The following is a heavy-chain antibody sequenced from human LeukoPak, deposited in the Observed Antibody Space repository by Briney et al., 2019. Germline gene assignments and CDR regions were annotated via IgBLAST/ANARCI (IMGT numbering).Heavy chain of an antibody. CDR1: GFTFTNFA. J-gene: IGHJ1*01. D-gene: IGHD3-22*01. V-gene: IGHV3-30*18. CDR2: ISDDGNNK. CDR3: AKEEGYYYDSGGYYVEYFQH. Sequence: GRSLRLSCAASGFTFTNFAMHWVRQAPGKGLEWVTVISDDGNNKYFADSVKGRFTISRDNSKNTLYLQMNSLRAEDTAVYYCAKEEGYYYDSGGYYVEYFQHWGQGTLVTVSS.